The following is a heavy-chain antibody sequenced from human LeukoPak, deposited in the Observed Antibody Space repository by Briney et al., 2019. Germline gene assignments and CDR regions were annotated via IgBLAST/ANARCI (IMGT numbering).Heavy chain of an antibody. Sequence: PSEPLSLTCTVSGASITYYYWSWIRQPPGKGLEWIGKIYYSGNTNYNPSLKSRVTISVDTSKNQFSLKLSSVTAADTAVYYCARVRGYSYDSSDFDYWGQGTLVTVSS. CDR3: ARVRGYSYDSSDFDY. V-gene: IGHV4-59*01. D-gene: IGHD5-18*01. CDR1: GASITYYY. J-gene: IGHJ4*02. CDR2: IYYSGNT.